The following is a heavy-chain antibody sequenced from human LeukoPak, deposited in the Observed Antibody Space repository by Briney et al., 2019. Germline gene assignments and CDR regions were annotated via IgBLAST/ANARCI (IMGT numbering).Heavy chain of an antibody. D-gene: IGHD6-19*01. CDR1: GGSISSSSYY. Sequence: PSETLSLTCTVSGGSISSSSYYWGWIRQPPGKGLEWIGSIYYSGSTYHNPSLKSRVTISVDTSKNQFSLKLSSVTAADTAVYYCARTSGWHLFDYWGQGTLVTVSS. V-gene: IGHV4-39*01. J-gene: IGHJ4*02. CDR2: IYYSGST. CDR3: ARTSGWHLFDY.